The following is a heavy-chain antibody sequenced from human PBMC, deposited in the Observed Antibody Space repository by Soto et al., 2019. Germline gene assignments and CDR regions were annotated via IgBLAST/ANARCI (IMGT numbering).Heavy chain of an antibody. Sequence: SGGGVVQPGRSLRLSCAASGFTFRSYAMDWVRQAPGKGLEWVAVISYDGTNKYYADSVKGRFTISRDNSKNTLPLQMNSLRPDDTAVYYCARGDSNSWSDFWGQGTLVTVSS. J-gene: IGHJ4*02. D-gene: IGHD6-13*01. CDR2: ISYDGTNK. CDR3: ARGDSNSWSDF. V-gene: IGHV3-30*01. CDR1: GFTFRSYA.